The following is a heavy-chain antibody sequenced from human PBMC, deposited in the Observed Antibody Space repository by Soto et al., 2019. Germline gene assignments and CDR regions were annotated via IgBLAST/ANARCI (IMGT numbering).Heavy chain of an antibody. Sequence: PGGSLRLSCAASGFTVSSNYMSWVRQAPGKGLEWVSVIYSGGSTYYADSVKGRFTISRDNSKNTLYLQMNGLRAEDTAVYYCARESSYYYYYGMDVWGQGTTVTVSS. CDR1: GFTVSSNY. CDR2: IYSGGST. J-gene: IGHJ6*02. D-gene: IGHD2-2*01. CDR3: ARESSYYYYYGMDV. V-gene: IGHV3-53*01.